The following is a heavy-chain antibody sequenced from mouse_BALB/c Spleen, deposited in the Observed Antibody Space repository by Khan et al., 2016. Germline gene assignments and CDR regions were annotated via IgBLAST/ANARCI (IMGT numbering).Heavy chain of an antibody. D-gene: IGHD1-1*01. CDR3: TRRGPIYYYGSSYGY. J-gene: IGHJ2*01. CDR2: IDPGNGNA. CDR1: GFNIKDTY. Sequence: VRLQQSGAELVKPGASVKLSCTASGFNIKDTYMHWVRQRPEQGLEWIGRIDPGNGNARYDPKFQDKATITADTSSNTAYLQLSSLTSEDTGVYYGTRRGPIYYYGSSYGYWGQGTTLTVSS. V-gene: IGHV14-3*02.